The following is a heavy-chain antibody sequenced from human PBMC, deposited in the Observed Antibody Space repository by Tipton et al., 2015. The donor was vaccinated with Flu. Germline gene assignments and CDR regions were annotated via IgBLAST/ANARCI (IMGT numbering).Heavy chain of an antibody. J-gene: IGHJ4*02. CDR2: VYHGGTT. CDR1: DYSISSGYY. V-gene: IGHV4-38-2*02. D-gene: IGHD3-10*01. Sequence: TLSLTCTVSDYSISSGYYWGWIRQPPGKGLEWIGCVYHGGTTYYNPSLKSRVAISLDTFQNQFSLKLTSVTAADTAVYYCATTTYYYGSGSHDYWGQGTLVTVSS. CDR3: ATTTYYYGSGSHDY.